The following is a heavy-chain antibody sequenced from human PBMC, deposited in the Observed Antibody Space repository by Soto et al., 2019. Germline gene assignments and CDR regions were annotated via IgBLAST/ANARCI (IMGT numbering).Heavy chain of an antibody. Sequence: EVQLVESGGGLVQPGGSLRLSCAASGFTFSSYSMNWVRQAPGKGLEWLSYISSSGSPIYYADSVKGRFTISRDNAKNSRYLQMNSLRDEDTAVYYCALRGNTYGFDSWGQGTLVTVSS. J-gene: IGHJ4*02. V-gene: IGHV3-48*02. D-gene: IGHD5-18*01. CDR3: ALRGNTYGFDS. CDR2: ISSSGSPI. CDR1: GFTFSSYS.